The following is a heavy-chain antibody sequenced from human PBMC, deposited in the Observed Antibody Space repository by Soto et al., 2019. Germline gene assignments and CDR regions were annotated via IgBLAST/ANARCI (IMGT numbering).Heavy chain of an antibody. D-gene: IGHD6-13*01. CDR3: ARAGVSAAAGSWGATWFDP. CDR1: GYAFTIYY. Sequence: VKVSCKAAGYAFTIYYMHWVRQAPGQGLEWMGIINPSGGSTSYAQKFPGRVPMTRDTSTSTVYMELSSMRSEDTTVYYCARAGVSAAAGSWGATWFDPWGQGTLVTVSS. J-gene: IGHJ5*02. V-gene: IGHV1-46*01. CDR2: INPSGGST.